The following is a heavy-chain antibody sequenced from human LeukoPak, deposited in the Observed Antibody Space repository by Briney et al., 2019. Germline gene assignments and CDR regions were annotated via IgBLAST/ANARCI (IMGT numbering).Heavy chain of an antibody. J-gene: IGHJ3*02. CDR3: ARGYDILTGYSFDI. CDR2: INPNSGGT. Sequence: GASVKVSCKASGYTFTGYYMHWVRQAPGQGLEWMGWINPNSGGTNYAQKFQGWVTMTRDTSISTAYMELSRLRSDDTAVYYCARGYDILTGYSFDIWGRGTMVTVSS. D-gene: IGHD3-9*01. CDR1: GYTFTGYY. V-gene: IGHV1-2*04.